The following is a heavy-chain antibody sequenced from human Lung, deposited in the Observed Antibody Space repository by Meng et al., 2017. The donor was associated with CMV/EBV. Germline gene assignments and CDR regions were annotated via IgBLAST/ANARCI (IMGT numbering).Heavy chain of an antibody. CDR3: ARDGYFDWLVPRLAAGRLEAQKDAYYYGMDV. Sequence: XXKASGYTFTSYGISWVRQAPGQGLEWMGWISAYNRNTNYAQKLQGRVTMTTDTSTSTAYMELRSLRSDDTAVYYCARDGYFDWLVPRLAAGRLEAQKDAYYYGMDVWGQGTXVTVSS. CDR1: GYTFTSYG. CDR2: ISAYNRNT. J-gene: IGHJ6*02. D-gene: IGHD3-9*01. V-gene: IGHV1-18*01.